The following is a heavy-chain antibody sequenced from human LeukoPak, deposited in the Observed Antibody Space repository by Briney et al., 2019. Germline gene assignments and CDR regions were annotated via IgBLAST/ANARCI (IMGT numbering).Heavy chain of an antibody. CDR2: IIPILGIA. Sequence: SVKVSCKASGGTFSSYAISWVRQAPGQGLEWMGRIIPILGIANYAQKFQGRVTITADKSTSTAYMELSSLRSEDTAVYYCARGLRYYYYYMDVWGKGTTVTVSS. J-gene: IGHJ6*03. CDR3: ARGLRYYYYYMDV. CDR1: GGTFSSYA. V-gene: IGHV1-69*04.